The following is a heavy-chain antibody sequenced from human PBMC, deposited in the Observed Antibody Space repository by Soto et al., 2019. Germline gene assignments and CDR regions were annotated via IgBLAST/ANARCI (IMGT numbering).Heavy chain of an antibody. Sequence: QVQLVQSGAEVKKPGASVKVSCKASGYTFTSYYMHWVRQAPGQGLEWMGIINPSGGSTSYAQKFRGRVAMTRDTSTSTVYMELSSLRSEDTAVYYCARAGYCSGGSCYFYFDYWGQGTLVTVSS. CDR2: INPSGGST. V-gene: IGHV1-46*03. J-gene: IGHJ4*02. CDR1: GYTFTSYY. CDR3: ARAGYCSGGSCYFYFDY. D-gene: IGHD2-15*01.